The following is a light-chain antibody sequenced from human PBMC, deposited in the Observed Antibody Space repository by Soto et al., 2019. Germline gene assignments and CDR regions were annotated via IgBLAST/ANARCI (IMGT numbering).Light chain of an antibody. V-gene: IGKV1-5*03. J-gene: IGKJ3*01. CDR3: QQYNSYSLFT. CDR1: QSVRSW. Sequence: DIQITQSPSTLSASVGDRVTITCRASQSVRSWLAWYQQKPGKAPKLLIYKASSLESGVSSRFSGSGSGTEFSLTISSLLPDDFATYYCQQYNSYSLFTFGPGTRVDI. CDR2: KAS.